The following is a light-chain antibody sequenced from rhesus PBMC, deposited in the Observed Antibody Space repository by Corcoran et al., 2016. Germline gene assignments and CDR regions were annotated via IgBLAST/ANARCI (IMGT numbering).Light chain of an antibody. CDR2: RAS. V-gene: IGKV1-22*01. CDR1: QTISSW. Sequence: DIQMTQSPSSLSASVGDRVTITCRASQTISSWLAWYQQKPGKAPKLLIYRASTLQYGVPSRFSGSGSGKHFPLTISSLQSEDFGTYYCQPYSLSPITFGPGTRLDI. J-gene: IGKJ3*01. CDR3: QPYSLSPIT.